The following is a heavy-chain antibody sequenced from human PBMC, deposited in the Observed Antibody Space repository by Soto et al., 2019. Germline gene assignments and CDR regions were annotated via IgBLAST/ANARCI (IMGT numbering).Heavy chain of an antibody. CDR1: GYTFPGYY. Sequence: GASVKVSCKASGYTFPGYYMHWVRQAPGQGLEWMGWINPNSGGTNYAQKFQGWVTMTRDTSISTAYMELSRLRSDDTAVYYCAREAVLGDSIWYDAFDIWGQGTMVT. J-gene: IGHJ3*02. D-gene: IGHD3-16*01. CDR3: AREAVLGDSIWYDAFDI. V-gene: IGHV1-2*04. CDR2: INPNSGGT.